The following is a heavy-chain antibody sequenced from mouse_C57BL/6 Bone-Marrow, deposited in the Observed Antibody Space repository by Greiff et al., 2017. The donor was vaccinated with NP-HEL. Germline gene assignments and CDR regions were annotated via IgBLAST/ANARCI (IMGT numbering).Heavy chain of an antibody. Sequence: VKLVESGPGLVAPSQCLSITCTVSGFSLTSYGVHWVRQPPGKGLEWLVVIWSDGSTTYNSALKSRLSISKDNSKSQVFLKMNSLQTDDTAMYYCARHEDYQAWFAYWGQGTLVTVSA. CDR3: ARHEDYQAWFAY. D-gene: IGHD1-1*02. CDR2: IWSDGST. V-gene: IGHV2-6-1*01. J-gene: IGHJ3*01. CDR1: GFSLTSYG.